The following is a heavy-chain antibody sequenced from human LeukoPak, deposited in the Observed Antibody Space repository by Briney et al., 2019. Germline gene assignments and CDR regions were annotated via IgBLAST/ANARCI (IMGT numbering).Heavy chain of an antibody. CDR3: AKVIAAAVYYYGMDV. Sequence: PGGSLRLSCAASGFTFDDYAMHWVRQAPGKGLEWVSLISGGGGSTYYADSVKGRFTISRDNSKNSLYLQMNSLRTEDTALYYCAKVIAAAVYYYGMDVWGQGTTVTVSS. CDR1: GFTFDDYA. D-gene: IGHD6-13*01. J-gene: IGHJ6*02. CDR2: ISGGGGST. V-gene: IGHV3-43*02.